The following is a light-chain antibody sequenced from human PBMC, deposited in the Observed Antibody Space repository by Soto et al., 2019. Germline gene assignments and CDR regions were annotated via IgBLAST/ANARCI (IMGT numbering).Light chain of an antibody. V-gene: IGLV2-14*03. CDR3: SSDTSSSTHV. CDR1: SSDVGAYNF. CDR2: DVS. Sequence: QSALTQPASVSGSPGQSITISCTGTSSDVGAYNFVSWYQQHPGKVPKLMIFDVSSRPSGVSDRFSGSKSGNTASLTISGLQAEDEGDDYCSSDTSSSTHVFASGTKVTVL. J-gene: IGLJ1*01.